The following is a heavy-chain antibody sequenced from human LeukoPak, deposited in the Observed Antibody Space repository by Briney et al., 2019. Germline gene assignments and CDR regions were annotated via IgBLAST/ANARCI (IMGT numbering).Heavy chain of an antibody. J-gene: IGHJ2*01. Sequence: ASVKVSCKASGYTFTGYYMNWVRQAPGQGLEWMGWINPNSGGTNYAQKFQGRVTMTRDTSISTAYMELSRLRFDDTAVYYCARVPTAFDWYFDLWGRGTLVTVSS. CDR2: INPNSGGT. D-gene: IGHD1-1*01. CDR1: GYTFTGYY. V-gene: IGHV1-2*02. CDR3: ARVPTAFDWYFDL.